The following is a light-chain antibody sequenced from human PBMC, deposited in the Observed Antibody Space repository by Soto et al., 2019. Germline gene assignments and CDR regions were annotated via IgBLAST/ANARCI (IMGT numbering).Light chain of an antibody. V-gene: IGLV2-14*03. CDR1: SSDVGGYDY. J-gene: IGLJ2*01. Sequence: QSVLTQVASVSGSPGQSITISCTGTSSDVGGYDYVSWYQQHPGKAPKLMIYNVNYRPSGVSDRFSGSKSGDTASLTISGLQAEDEANYYCSSYTHTNTVVFGGGTQLTVL. CDR2: NVN. CDR3: SSYTHTNTVV.